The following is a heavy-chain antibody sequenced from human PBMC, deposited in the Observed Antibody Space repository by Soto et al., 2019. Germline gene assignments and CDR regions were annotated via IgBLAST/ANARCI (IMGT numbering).Heavy chain of an antibody. CDR1: GYIFTSYG. J-gene: IGHJ4*02. D-gene: IGHD3-22*01. CDR3: ARFDDYYDSSGHYFTFFNY. V-gene: IGHV1-18*01. Sequence: QVQLVQSGPEVKKPGASVKLSCKASGYIFTSYGIGWVRQAPGQGLEWMGWISAFKGYTMYPQRLQGRVTMTTDTPTSTAYMELRSLRSDDTAVYYGARFDDYYDSSGHYFTFFNYWGQGSLVTVSS. CDR2: ISAFKGYT.